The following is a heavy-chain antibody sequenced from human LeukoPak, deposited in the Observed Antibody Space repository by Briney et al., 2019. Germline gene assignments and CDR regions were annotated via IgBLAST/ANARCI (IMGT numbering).Heavy chain of an antibody. CDR1: GFSFSSYG. CDR3: AREVTNDAFDI. D-gene: IGHD4-17*01. Sequence: GRSLRLSCAASGFSFSSYGMHWVRQAPGKGLEWVAVIWSDGRNKFYADSVKGRFAVSRDNSKNTLFLQMSSLRADDTALYYCAREVTNDAFDIWGQGTMVTVSS. V-gene: IGHV3-33*01. CDR2: IWSDGRNK. J-gene: IGHJ3*02.